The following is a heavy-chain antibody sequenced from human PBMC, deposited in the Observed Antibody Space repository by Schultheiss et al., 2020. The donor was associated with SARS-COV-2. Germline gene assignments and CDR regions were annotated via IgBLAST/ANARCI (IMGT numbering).Heavy chain of an antibody. CDR2: IYTSGST. CDR1: GFTFSSYW. CDR3: ARKNYGDYENWFDP. D-gene: IGHD4-17*01. J-gene: IGHJ5*02. Sequence: GSLRLSCAASGFTFSSYWMSWIRQPAGKGLEWIGRIYTSGSTNYNPSLKSRVTISVDTSKNQFSLKLSSVTAADTAVYYCARKNYGDYENWFDPWGQGTLVTVSS. V-gene: IGHV4-4*07.